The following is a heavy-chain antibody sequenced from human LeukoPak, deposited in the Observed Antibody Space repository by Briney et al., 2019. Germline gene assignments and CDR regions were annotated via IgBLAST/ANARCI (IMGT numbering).Heavy chain of an antibody. J-gene: IGHJ4*02. CDR2: VYYTGTT. CDR3: ARSVLWFGDLGY. Sequence: SENLSFNCTVSGGSITDYYWNWLRQSPGKGLEWIGYVYYTGTTYSSPSLKSRVAISLDWSKMQISRYVNSVVSACTAVYFCARSVLWFGDLGYWGQGILVTVSS. CDR1: GGSITDYY. D-gene: IGHD3-10*01. V-gene: IGHV4-59*03.